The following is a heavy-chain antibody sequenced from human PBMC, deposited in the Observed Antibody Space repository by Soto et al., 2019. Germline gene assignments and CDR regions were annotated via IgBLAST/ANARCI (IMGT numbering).Heavy chain of an antibody. D-gene: IGHD6-19*01. CDR2: IIPIFGTA. V-gene: IGHV1-69*13. CDR1: GGTFSSYA. CDR3: ARGIAVAGILAWFDP. Sequence: SVKVSCKASGGTFSSYAISCVRQAPGQGLEWMGGIIPIFGTANYAQKFQGRVTITADESTSTAYMELSSLRSEDTAVYYCARGIAVAGILAWFDPWGQGTLVTVSS. J-gene: IGHJ5*02.